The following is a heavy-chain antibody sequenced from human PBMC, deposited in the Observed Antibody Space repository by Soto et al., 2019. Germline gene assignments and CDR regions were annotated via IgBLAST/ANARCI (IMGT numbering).Heavy chain of an antibody. V-gene: IGHV3-30*18. Sequence: SCEARGGKESRYGRQWDHQKKGKGLEWVAVISYDGGNKYYADSVKGRFTISRDNSKNTLYLQMNSLRAEDTAVYYFSQDPNYIRGSVPFFDPLRQRTLVPVSS. J-gene: IGHJ5*02. CDR1: GGKESRYG. CDR3: SQDPNYIRGSVPFFDP. CDR2: ISYDGGNK. D-gene: IGHD1-7*01.